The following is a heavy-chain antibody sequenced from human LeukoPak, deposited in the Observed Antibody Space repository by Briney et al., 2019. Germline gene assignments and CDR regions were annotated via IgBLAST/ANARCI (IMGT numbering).Heavy chain of an antibody. CDR1: GFTFSDYY. J-gene: IGHJ5*02. CDR2: ISSNGGNT. D-gene: IGHD6-13*01. Sequence: GGSLRLSCAASGFTFSDYYMTWIRQAPGKGLESVSGISSNGGNTYYADSVKGRFTISRDNSKNTLYLEMSSLSSEDTAVYYCVKGTAAARSAGWFDPWGQGTLVTVSS. CDR3: VKGTAAARSAGWFDP. V-gene: IGHV3-64D*09.